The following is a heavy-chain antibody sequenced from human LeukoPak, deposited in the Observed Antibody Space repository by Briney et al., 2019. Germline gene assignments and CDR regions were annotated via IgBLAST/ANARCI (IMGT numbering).Heavy chain of an antibody. V-gene: IGHV3-66*01. CDR1: GFTVSSNY. CDR2: IYSGGST. D-gene: IGHD1-1*01. Sequence: HPRGSLRLSCAASGFTVSSNYMSWVRQAPGKGLEWVSVIYSGGSTYYADSVKGRFTISRDNSKNTLYLQMNSLRAEDTAVYYCATTTKSGWFDPWGQGTLVTVSS. J-gene: IGHJ5*02. CDR3: ATTTKSGWFDP.